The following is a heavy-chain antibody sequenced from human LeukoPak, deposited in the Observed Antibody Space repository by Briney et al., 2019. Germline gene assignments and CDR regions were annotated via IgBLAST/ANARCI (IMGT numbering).Heavy chain of an antibody. CDR2: MNPNSGNT. J-gene: IGHJ4*02. CDR3: ARGAGYGSGSRDY. V-gene: IGHV1-8*01. CDR1: GYTFTSYD. D-gene: IGHD3-10*01. Sequence: ASVKVSCKASGYTFTSYDINWVRRAAGQGLEWMGWMNPNSGNTGYAQKFQGRVTMTRNISISTAYMELSSLKSEDTAVYYCARGAGYGSGSRDYWGQGTLVTVSS.